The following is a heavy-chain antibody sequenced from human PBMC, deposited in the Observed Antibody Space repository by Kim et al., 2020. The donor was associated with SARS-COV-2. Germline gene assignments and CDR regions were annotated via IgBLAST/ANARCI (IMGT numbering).Heavy chain of an antibody. D-gene: IGHD6-6*01. CDR3: AKDMYSSSLLDAFDI. J-gene: IGHJ3*02. Sequence: GGSLRLSCAASGFTFSSYAMSWVRQAPGKGLEWVSAISGSGGSTYYADSVKGRFTISRDNSKNTLYLQMNSLRAEDTAVYYWAKDMYSSSLLDAFDIWGQGTMVTVSS. CDR2: ISGSGGST. V-gene: IGHV3-23*01. CDR1: GFTFSSYA.